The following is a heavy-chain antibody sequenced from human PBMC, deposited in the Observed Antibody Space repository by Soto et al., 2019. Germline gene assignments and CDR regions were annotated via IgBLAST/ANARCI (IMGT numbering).Heavy chain of an antibody. CDR1: GFTFSSYW. Sequence: GGSLRLSCAASGFTFSSYWMHWVRQAPGKGLVWVSRINSDGSSTSYADSVKGRFTISRDNAKNTLYLQMNSLRAEDTAVYYCARAGYSSSKFDPWGQGTLVTVSS. CDR2: INSDGSST. CDR3: ARAGYSSSKFDP. J-gene: IGHJ5*02. D-gene: IGHD6-13*01. V-gene: IGHV3-74*01.